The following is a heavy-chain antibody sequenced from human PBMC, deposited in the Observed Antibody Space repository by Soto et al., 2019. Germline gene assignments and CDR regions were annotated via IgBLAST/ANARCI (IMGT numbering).Heavy chain of an antibody. Sequence: QAQLVESGGGVVQPGRSLRLSCAASGFTFRSYGMHWVRQAPGKGLEWVAVISNDGSHKYYADSVKGRFTISRDNSKNTLYLQMSSLRAEDTAVYHCARVRSEWLLHGAFDIWGQGTMVTVSS. CDR3: ARVRSEWLLHGAFDI. J-gene: IGHJ3*02. D-gene: IGHD3-3*01. CDR2: ISNDGSHK. CDR1: GFTFRSYG. V-gene: IGHV3-30*03.